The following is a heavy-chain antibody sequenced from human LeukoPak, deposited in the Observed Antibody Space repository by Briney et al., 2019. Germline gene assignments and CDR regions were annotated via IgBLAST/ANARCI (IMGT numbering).Heavy chain of an antibody. J-gene: IGHJ4*02. CDR3: ARGTATVTTSYFDY. Sequence: PSETLSLTCSISGGSISSYYWSWIRQPPGKGLEWIGYIYYSGSTKYNPSLKSRVTISVDTSKNQFSLKLNSVTAADTAVYYCARGTATVTTSYFDYWGQGTLVTVSS. D-gene: IGHD4-17*01. CDR2: IYYSGST. V-gene: IGHV4-59*01. CDR1: GGSISSYY.